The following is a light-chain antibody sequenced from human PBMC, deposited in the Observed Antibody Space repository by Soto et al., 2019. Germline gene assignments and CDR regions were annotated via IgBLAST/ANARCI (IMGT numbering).Light chain of an antibody. V-gene: IGKV3-20*01. CDR2: GAS. CDR1: QSVSSSY. Sequence: EIVLTQSPGTLSFSPGERATLSCSASQSVSSSYLAWYQQKPGQAPRLLIYGASSRATGIPDRFSGSGSGTDFTLTISGMEPEDFAVYYCQQYGSSPQTFGQGTKVDI. J-gene: IGKJ1*01. CDR3: QQYGSSPQT.